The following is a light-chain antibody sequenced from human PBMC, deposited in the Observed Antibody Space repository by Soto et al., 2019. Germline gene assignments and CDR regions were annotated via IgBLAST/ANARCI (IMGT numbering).Light chain of an antibody. V-gene: IGLV2-14*01. CDR3: SSYTSSNTQV. CDR1: SSDVGGYNY. J-gene: IGLJ1*01. Sequence: QSGLTQPASVSLSPGQSITISCTGTSSDVGGYNYVSWYQQHPGKAPKLMIYEVTNRPSGVSNRFSGSQSGNTASLTISGLQSEDEAEYYCSSYTSSNTQVFGTGTKVTVL. CDR2: EVT.